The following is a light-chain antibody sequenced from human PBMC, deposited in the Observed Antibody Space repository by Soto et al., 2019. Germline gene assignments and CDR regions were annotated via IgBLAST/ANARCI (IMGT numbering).Light chain of an antibody. J-gene: IGLJ3*02. CDR3: SSYTSSSTEV. Sequence: QSALTQPASVSGSPGQSITISFTGTSSDAGGYNYVSWYQQHPGKAPKLMIYEVSNRPSGVSNRFSGSKSGNTASLTISGLQAEYEADYYCSSYTSSSTEVFGGGTKLTVL. V-gene: IGLV2-14*01. CDR1: SSDAGGYNY. CDR2: EVS.